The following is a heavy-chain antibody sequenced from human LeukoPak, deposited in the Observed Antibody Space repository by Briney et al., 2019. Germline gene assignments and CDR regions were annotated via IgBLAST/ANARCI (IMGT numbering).Heavy chain of an antibody. J-gene: IGHJ6*02. CDR1: GFTFSSYA. CDR3: AREIASVSLDV. D-gene: IGHD5/OR15-5a*01. Sequence: PGGSLRLSCAASGFTFSSYAIHWVRQAPGKGLEWVAVISYDGSNKYYADSVKGRFTISRDNSKNTLYLQMNSLRAEDTAVYYCAREIASVSLDVWGQGTTVTVSS. CDR2: ISYDGSNK. V-gene: IGHV3-30*14.